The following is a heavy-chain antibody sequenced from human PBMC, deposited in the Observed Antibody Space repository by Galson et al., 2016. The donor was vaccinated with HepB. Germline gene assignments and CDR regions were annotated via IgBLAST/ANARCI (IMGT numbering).Heavy chain of an antibody. Sequence: SVKVSCKASGYTFIHYDVYWVRQAPGQRLEWMGWMSPGKGTTRTAPRFQDRVTITSDTSASTVYMKLSSLRSEDTAVYYCARGGGALTIVASGALSHWGQGTLVTVSS. J-gene: IGHJ4*02. D-gene: IGHD4/OR15-4a*01. CDR3: ARGGGALTIVASGALSH. CDR2: MSPGKGTT. V-gene: IGHV1-3*01. CDR1: GYTFIHYD.